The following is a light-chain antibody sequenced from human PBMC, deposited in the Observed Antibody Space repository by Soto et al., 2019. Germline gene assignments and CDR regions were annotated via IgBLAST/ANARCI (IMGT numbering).Light chain of an antibody. CDR3: ASYTGTSTDVL. J-gene: IGLJ2*01. CDR2: EVS. V-gene: IGLV2-14*01. CDR1: SSDVGGYNY. Sequence: QSALTQPASVSGSPGQSITISCTGTSSDVGGYNYVSWYQQHPGKAPKLMIYEVSNRPSRVSNRFSGSKSANTASLTISGLQPEDEADYYCASYTGTSTDVLFGGGTKVTVL.